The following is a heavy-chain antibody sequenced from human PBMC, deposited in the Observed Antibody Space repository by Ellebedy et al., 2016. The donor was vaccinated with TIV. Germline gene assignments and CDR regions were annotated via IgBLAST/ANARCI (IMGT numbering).Heavy chain of an antibody. CDR2: INPSGGST. V-gene: IGHV1-46*01. Sequence: ASVKVSCXASGYTFSSYFMHWVRQAPGQGLEWVGIINPSGGSTSYAQKFQGRVTLTTDTSTNTAYMELRSLRSDDTAVYYCAREGAYDSGGYYELFDYWGQGTLVTVSS. D-gene: IGHD3-22*01. J-gene: IGHJ4*02. CDR1: GYTFSSYF. CDR3: AREGAYDSGGYYELFDY.